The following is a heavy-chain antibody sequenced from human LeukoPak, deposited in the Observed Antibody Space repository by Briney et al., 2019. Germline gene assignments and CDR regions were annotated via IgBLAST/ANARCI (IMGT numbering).Heavy chain of an antibody. J-gene: IGHJ5*02. CDR1: GGSISSYY. CDR3: AREQAATTNWFDP. D-gene: IGHD5-24*01. V-gene: IGHV4-59*01. Sequence: SETLSLTCTVSGGSISSYYWSWIRQPPGKGLEWIGYIYYSGSTNYNPSLKSRVTISVDTSKNQFSLKLSSVTAADTAVYYCAREQAATTNWFDPWGQGTLVTVSS. CDR2: IYYSGST.